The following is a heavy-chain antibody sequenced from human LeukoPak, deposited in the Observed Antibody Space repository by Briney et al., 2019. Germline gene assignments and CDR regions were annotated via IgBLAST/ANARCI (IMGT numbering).Heavy chain of an antibody. CDR1: GYSFTSYW. V-gene: IGHV5-51*01. Sequence: GESLKISCKGSGYSFTSYWTGWVRQMPGKGLEWMGIVYPGDSDTRYSPSFQGQVTISADKSISTAYLQWSSLKASDTAMYYCARMPDYYDSSDPRGYFDYWGQGTLVTVSS. CDR2: VYPGDSDT. CDR3: ARMPDYYDSSDPRGYFDY. D-gene: IGHD3-22*01. J-gene: IGHJ4*02.